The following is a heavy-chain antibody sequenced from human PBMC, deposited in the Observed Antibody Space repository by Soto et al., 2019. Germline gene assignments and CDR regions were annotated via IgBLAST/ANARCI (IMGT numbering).Heavy chain of an antibody. D-gene: IGHD3-10*01. Sequence: ASVKVSWKASGGTFSSYAISWVRQAPGQGLEWMGGIIPIFGTANYAQKFQGRVTITADESTSTAYMELSSLRSEDTAVYYCARGTATLLRSGWFDPWGQGTLVTVSS. J-gene: IGHJ5*02. CDR3: ARGTATLLRSGWFDP. CDR2: IIPIFGTA. CDR1: GGTFSSYA. V-gene: IGHV1-69*13.